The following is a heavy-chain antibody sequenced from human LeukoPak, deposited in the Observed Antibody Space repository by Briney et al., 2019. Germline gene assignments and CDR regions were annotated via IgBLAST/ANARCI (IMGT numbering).Heavy chain of an antibody. J-gene: IGHJ4*02. D-gene: IGHD3-22*01. V-gene: IGHV5-51*01. Sequence: GESLKISCKGSGYSFTSYWVGWVRQMPGKGLEWMGIIYPGDSDTRYSPSFQGQVTISADKSLRTAYLQWSSLKASDTAMYYCARPHFDSSGYEFDYWGQGTLVTVSS. CDR1: GYSFTSYW. CDR2: IYPGDSDT. CDR3: ARPHFDSSGYEFDY.